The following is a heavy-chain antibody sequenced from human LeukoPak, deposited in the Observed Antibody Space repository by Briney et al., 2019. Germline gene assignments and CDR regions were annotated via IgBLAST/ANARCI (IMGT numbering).Heavy chain of an antibody. V-gene: IGHV3-23*01. CDR3: VQEGPRGLAFDI. CDR2: ISGSVGGT. Sequence: SGGSLRLSCEASGVTFSSYVMSRVRQAPGKGPEWVSGISGSVGGTYYADSVQGRFAISRDNSKNTLYLQMNSLRAEATAVYYCVQEGPRGLAFDIWGQGTKVTVSS. CDR1: GVTFSSYV. J-gene: IGHJ3*02.